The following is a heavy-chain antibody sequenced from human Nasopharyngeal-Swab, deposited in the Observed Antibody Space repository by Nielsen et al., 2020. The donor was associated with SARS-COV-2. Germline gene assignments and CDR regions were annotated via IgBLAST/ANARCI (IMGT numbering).Heavy chain of an antibody. CDR3: ARFRDQAAIDTSPPSQFDL. D-gene: IGHD6-25*01. Sequence: WIRQPPGKGLEWGSTISHGSGSTYYADSVKGRFTISRDNSENTLYLQMISLRAEDTAIYLCARFRDQAAIDTSPPSQFDLWGPGTLVTVSS. V-gene: IGHV3-23*01. CDR2: ISHGSGST. J-gene: IGHJ4*02.